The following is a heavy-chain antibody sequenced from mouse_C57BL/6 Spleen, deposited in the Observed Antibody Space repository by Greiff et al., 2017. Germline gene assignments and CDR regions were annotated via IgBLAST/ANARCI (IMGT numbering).Heavy chain of an antibody. CDR3: ARWALITTVGYFDV. CDR2: IDPSDSET. CDR1: GYTFTSYW. Sequence: QVQLKQPGAELVRPGSSVKLSCKASGYTFTSYWMHWVKQRPIQGLEWIGNIDPSDSETHYNQKFKDKATLTVDKSSSTAYMQLSSLTSEDSAVYYCARWALITTVGYFDVWGTGTTVTVSS. J-gene: IGHJ1*03. V-gene: IGHV1-52*01. D-gene: IGHD1-1*01.